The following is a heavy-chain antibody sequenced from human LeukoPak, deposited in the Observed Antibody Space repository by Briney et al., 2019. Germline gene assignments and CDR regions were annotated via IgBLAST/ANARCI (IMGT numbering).Heavy chain of an antibody. J-gene: IGHJ3*02. D-gene: IGHD6-19*01. CDR2: TYYRSKWYN. V-gene: IGHV6-1*01. CDR3: KRDPAYSRDWTKNAFDI. CDR1: GDSVSSKSVT. Sequence: SSQTLSLTCAISGDSVSSKSVTWNLIRQSPSRGLEWLGRTYYRSKWYNNYALSVKNRITINPATSKNQFSLRLNSVTPEDSAIYYCKRDPAYSRDWTKNAFDIWGQGTMVTVSS.